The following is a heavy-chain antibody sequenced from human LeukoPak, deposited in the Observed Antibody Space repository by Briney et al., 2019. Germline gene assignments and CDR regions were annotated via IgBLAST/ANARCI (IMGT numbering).Heavy chain of an antibody. CDR3: ARVSTSRDTPDY. CDR1: GFTFSSYA. CDR2: ISGSGGST. J-gene: IGHJ4*02. Sequence: GGSLRLSCAASGFTFSSYAMSWVRQAPGKGLEWVSAISGSGGSTYYADSVKGRFTISRDNAKNSLYLQMNSLRAEDTAVYYCARVSTSRDTPDYWGQGTLVTVSS. D-gene: IGHD2-2*01. V-gene: IGHV3-23*01.